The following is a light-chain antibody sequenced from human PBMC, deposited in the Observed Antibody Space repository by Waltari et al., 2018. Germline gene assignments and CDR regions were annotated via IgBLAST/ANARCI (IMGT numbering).Light chain of an antibody. Sequence: IVLTPSPDSLAVSLGARATLNCKSRQSVLSRSNNKNYLGWYQPKPGQPPNLLITWASTRESGVPDRFKCSGSGTDFTLTIGGLQAEDVAVYFCQQCYTFPYTFGQGTQLEIK. V-gene: IGKV4-1*01. CDR2: WAS. J-gene: IGKJ2*01. CDR3: QQCYTFPYT. CDR1: QSVLSRSNNKNY.